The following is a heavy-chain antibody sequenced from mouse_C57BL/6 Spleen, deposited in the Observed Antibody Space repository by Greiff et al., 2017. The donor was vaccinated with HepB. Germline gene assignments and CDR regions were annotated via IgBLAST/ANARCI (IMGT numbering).Heavy chain of an antibody. CDR2: IDPANGNT. CDR3: ARFPYYGSSPAWFAY. Sequence: VQLQQSVAELVRPGASVKLSCTASGFNIKNTYMHWVKQRPEQGLEWIGRIDPANGNTKYAPKFQGKATITADTSSNTAYLQLSSLTSEDTAIYYCARFPYYGSSPAWFAYWGQGTLVTVSA. D-gene: IGHD1-1*01. J-gene: IGHJ3*01. CDR1: GFNIKNTY. V-gene: IGHV14-3*01.